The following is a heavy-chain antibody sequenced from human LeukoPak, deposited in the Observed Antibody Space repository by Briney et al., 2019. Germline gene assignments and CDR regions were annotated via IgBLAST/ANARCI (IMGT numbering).Heavy chain of an antibody. J-gene: IGHJ6*02. D-gene: IGHD3-10*01. CDR1: GGSISSYY. Sequence: PSETLSLTCTVSGGSISSYYWSWIRQPPGKGLEWIGYIYYSGSTNYNPSLKSRVTISVDTSKNQFSLKLSSVTAADTAVYYCARGQMGYYGSGSYSMDVWGQGTTVTVSS. CDR3: ARGQMGYYGSGSYSMDV. V-gene: IGHV4-59*01. CDR2: IYYSGST.